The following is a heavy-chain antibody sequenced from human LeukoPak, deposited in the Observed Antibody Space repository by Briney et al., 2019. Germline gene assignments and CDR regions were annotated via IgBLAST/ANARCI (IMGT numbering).Heavy chain of an antibody. CDR3: AKGQIFGVYYYYGMDV. CDR2: ISYDGSNK. Sequence: GGSLRLSCAASRFTFSSYGMHWVRQAPGKGLEWVAVISYDGSNKYYADSVKGRFTISRDNSKNTLYLQMNSLRAEDTAVYYCAKGQIFGVYYYYGMDVWGQGTTVTVSS. J-gene: IGHJ6*02. V-gene: IGHV3-30*18. CDR1: RFTFSSYG. D-gene: IGHD3-3*01.